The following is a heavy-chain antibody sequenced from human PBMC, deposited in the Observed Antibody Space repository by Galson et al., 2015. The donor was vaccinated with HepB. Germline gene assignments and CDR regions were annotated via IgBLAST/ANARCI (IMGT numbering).Heavy chain of an antibody. V-gene: IGHV3-33*01. Sequence: SLRLSCAASGFTFSSYGMHWVRQAPGKGPEWVAVIWYDGSNKYYADSVKGRFTISRDNSKNTLYLQMNSLRAEDTAVYYCARDPPGSGSYYNPPDYWGQGTLVTVSS. J-gene: IGHJ4*02. CDR1: GFTFSSYG. D-gene: IGHD3-10*01. CDR3: ARDPPGSGSYYNPPDY. CDR2: IWYDGSNK.